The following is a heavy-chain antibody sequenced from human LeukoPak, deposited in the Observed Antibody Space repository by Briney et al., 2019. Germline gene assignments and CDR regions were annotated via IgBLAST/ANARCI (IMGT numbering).Heavy chain of an antibody. CDR3: ANLDYYDTELDY. Sequence: PGGSLRLSCAASGFTFSSYAMSWVRQAPGKGLEWVSAISGGGSTCYADSVKGRFTISRDNSKNTLYLQMNSLRAEDTAVYYCANLDYYDTELDYWGQGTLATVSS. CDR1: GFTFSSYA. J-gene: IGHJ4*02. V-gene: IGHV3-23*01. D-gene: IGHD3-22*01. CDR2: ISGGGST.